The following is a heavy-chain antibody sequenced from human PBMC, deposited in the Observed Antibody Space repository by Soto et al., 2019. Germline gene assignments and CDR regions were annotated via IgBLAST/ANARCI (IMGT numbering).Heavy chain of an antibody. CDR3: ARGDYYGSVRPNWCDP. J-gene: IGHJ5*02. CDR1: GFTFSSYS. Sequence: EVQLVESGGGLGKPGGSLRLSCAASGFTFSSYSMNWVRQAPGKGLEWVSSISSSSSYIYYADSVKGRFTISRDNAKNSLYLHMNSLRAEDTAVYYCARGDYYGSVRPNWCDPWGQGTRVTVSS. CDR2: ISSSSSYI. V-gene: IGHV3-21*01. D-gene: IGHD3-10*01.